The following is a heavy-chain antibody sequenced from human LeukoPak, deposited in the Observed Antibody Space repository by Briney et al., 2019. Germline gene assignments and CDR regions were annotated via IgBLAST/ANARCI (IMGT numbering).Heavy chain of an antibody. Sequence: GGSLRLSCAASGFTFSSYEMNWVRQAPGKGLEWVSYISSSGSTIYYADSVKGRFTISRDNAKNALYLQMNSLRAEDTAVYYCARDLSHSGWYQEGYWGQGTLVTVSS. J-gene: IGHJ4*02. D-gene: IGHD6-19*01. CDR2: ISSSGSTI. CDR1: GFTFSSYE. V-gene: IGHV3-48*03. CDR3: ARDLSHSGWYQEGY.